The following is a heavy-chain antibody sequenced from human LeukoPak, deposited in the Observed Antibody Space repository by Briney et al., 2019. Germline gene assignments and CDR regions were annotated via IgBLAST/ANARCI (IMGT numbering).Heavy chain of an antibody. CDR1: GFTFSSYW. CDR2: INSDGSII. CDR3: ARGATAYYYDSSGYFLDY. J-gene: IGHJ4*02. Sequence: GGSLRLSCAASGFTFSSYWMHWVRQAPGKGLMWVSNINSDGSIIRYADFVKGRFTISRDNAKNTLYLQMNSLRAEDTAVYYCARGATAYYYDSSGYFLDYWGQGTLVTVSS. D-gene: IGHD3-22*01. V-gene: IGHV3-74*01.